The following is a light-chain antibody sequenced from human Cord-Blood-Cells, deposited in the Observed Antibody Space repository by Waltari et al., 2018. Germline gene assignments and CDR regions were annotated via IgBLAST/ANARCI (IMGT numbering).Light chain of an antibody. CDR1: SSDVGSYNP. V-gene: IGLV2-23*01. J-gene: IGLJ1*01. CDR2: EGS. CDR3: CSYAGSSTYV. Sequence: QSALTQPASVSGSPGQSITISCTGTSSDVGSYNPVSWYQQHPGKAPKLMIYEGSKRPSGFSNRFSGSKSCNTASLTISGLQAEDEADYYCCSYAGSSTYVFGTGTKVTVL.